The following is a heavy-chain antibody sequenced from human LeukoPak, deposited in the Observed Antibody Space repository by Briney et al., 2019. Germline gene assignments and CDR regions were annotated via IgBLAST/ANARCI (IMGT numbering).Heavy chain of an antibody. V-gene: IGHV4-4*07. J-gene: IGHJ4*02. CDR1: GGSISSYY. Sequence: SETLSLTCTVSGGSISSYYWSWIRQPAGKGLEWIGRIYTSGSTNYNPSLKSRGTTSVDTSKNQFSLKLSSVTAADTAVYYCARENGGGSGRGLLNWCQGSLVIVFS. CDR2: IYTSGST. D-gene: IGHD3-10*01. CDR3: ARENGGGSGRGLLN.